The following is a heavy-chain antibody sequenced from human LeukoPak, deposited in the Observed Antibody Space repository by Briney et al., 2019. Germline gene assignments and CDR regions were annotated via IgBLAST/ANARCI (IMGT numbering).Heavy chain of an antibody. D-gene: IGHD4-23*01. CDR3: ASDLAPPQEGNCMDV. CDR1: GYTFTSYY. Sequence: GASVKLSCKDSGYTFTSYYMHWVRQPPGQGLEWMGIINPSGGSTSYEQKFQGRVTMTRDTSTSTVYMELSSLRSEDTAVYYCASDLAPPQEGNCMDVWGQGTTVTVSS. CDR2: INPSGGST. V-gene: IGHV1-46*01. J-gene: IGHJ6*02.